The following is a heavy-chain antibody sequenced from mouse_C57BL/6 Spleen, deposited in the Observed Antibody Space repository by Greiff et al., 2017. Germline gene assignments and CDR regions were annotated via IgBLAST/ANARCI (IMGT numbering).Heavy chain of an antibody. V-gene: IGHV5-9-1*02. CDR2: ISSGGDYI. CDR1: GFTFSSYA. Sequence: DVHLVESGEGLVKPGGSLKLSCAASGFTFSSYAMSWVRQTPEKRLEWVAYISSGGDYIYYADTVKGRFTISRDNARNTLYLQMSSLKSEDTAMYYCTRDGDYYYSNAMDYWGQGTSVTVSS. D-gene: IGHD2-5*01. CDR3: TRDGDYYYSNAMDY. J-gene: IGHJ4*01.